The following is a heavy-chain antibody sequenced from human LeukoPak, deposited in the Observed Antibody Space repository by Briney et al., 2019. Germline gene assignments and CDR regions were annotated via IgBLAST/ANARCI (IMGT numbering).Heavy chain of an antibody. CDR3: ARNQVGSIHCYYDMGV. CDR2: ISSSGSTI. V-gene: IGHV3-48*03. J-gene: IGHJ6*02. D-gene: IGHD1-26*01. CDR1: GYTVGSEE. Sequence: PGGSQRLACAPSGYTVGSEEMNWARQAPGKGLEWVSYISSSGSTIYYADSVKGRFTISRDSAKNSVYLQIYSLRAEDTAVYYCARNQVGSIHCYYDMGVWGPGTTVTVSS.